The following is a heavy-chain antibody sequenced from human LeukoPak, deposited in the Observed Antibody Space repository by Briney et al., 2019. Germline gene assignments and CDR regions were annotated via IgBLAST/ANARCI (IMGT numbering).Heavy chain of an antibody. D-gene: IGHD3-3*01. J-gene: IGHJ4*02. CDR3: AKDRSGYFGLSYFDY. V-gene: IGHV1-18*01. Sequence: KLQGRVTMTTDTSTSTAYMDLRSLRSDDTAVYYCAKDRSGYFGLSYFDYWGQGTLVTVSS.